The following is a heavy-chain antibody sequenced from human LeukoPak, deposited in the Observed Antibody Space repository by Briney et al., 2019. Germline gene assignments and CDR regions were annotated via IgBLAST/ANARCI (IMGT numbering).Heavy chain of an antibody. CDR2: IRNTAYGGTT. Sequence: PGGSLRLSCTTSGFTFGDYALSWFRQAPGKGLEGVGFIRNTAYGGTTEYAASVKGRFTISRDDSKSIAYLQMTSLKTEDTAVYYCSGDDSASYFRFDPWGRGTLVTVSS. V-gene: IGHV3-49*03. D-gene: IGHD3-10*01. J-gene: IGHJ5*02. CDR1: GFTFGDYA. CDR3: SGDDSASYFRFDP.